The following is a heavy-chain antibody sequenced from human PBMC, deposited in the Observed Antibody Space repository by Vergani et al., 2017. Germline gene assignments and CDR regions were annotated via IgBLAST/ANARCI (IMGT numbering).Heavy chain of an antibody. V-gene: IGHV4-30-2*01. D-gene: IGHD6-13*01. CDR3: AREAYSSSWDWFDP. J-gene: IGHJ5*02. CDR2: IYYSGST. CDR1: GGSISSGGYS. Sequence: QLQLQESGSGLVKPSQTLSLTCAVSGGSISSGGYSWSWIRQPPGKGLEWIGYIYYSGSTNYNPSLKSRVTISVDTSKNQFSLKLSSVTAADTAVYYCAREAYSSSWDWFDPWGQGTLVTVSS.